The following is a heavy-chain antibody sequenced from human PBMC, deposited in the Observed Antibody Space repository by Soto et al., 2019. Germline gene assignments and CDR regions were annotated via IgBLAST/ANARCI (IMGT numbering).Heavy chain of an antibody. CDR2: VYWDDDM. J-gene: IGHJ4*02. D-gene: IGHD3-10*01. CDR1: GFSLSTRGVG. Sequence: QITLKESGPTLVKPTQTLTLTCTFSGFSLSTRGVGVGWIRQPPGKALQWLALVYWDDDMRYSPSLKRRLTITKDTSKNQVVLTMTNMDPVDTATYYCAHPTFYGSGSFYFDYWGQGTLVTVSS. CDR3: AHPTFYGSGSFYFDY. V-gene: IGHV2-5*02.